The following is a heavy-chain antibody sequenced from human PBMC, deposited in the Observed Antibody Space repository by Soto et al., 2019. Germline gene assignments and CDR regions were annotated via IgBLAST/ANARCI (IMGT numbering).Heavy chain of an antibody. D-gene: IGHD5-18*01. Sequence: VDSLRLSFARSGFTFSNVFMNWVRQAPGKGPEWVGLIKSESAGGTTEYAAPVKGRFTISRDDSENTLYLQMNSLKTEDTAVYYCSHGYAQYFESWGQGT. CDR2: IKSESAGGTT. J-gene: IGHJ4*02. CDR3: SHGYAQYFES. CDR1: GFTFSNVF. V-gene: IGHV3-15*07.